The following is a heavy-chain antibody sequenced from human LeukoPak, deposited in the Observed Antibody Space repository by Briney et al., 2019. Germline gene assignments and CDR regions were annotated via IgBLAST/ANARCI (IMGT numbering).Heavy chain of an antibody. CDR2: ISNRGST. Sequence: AETLSLTCTISNDSVSSYYWNWIRQSPEKGLEWIGYISNRGSTTYNPSLRSRVTISVDMGKNQVSLKMRSVTAADTAMYYCARRGWFGSYTWFDPWGQGTPVAVSS. D-gene: IGHD3-10*01. V-gene: IGHV4-59*08. CDR3: ARRGWFGSYTWFDP. J-gene: IGHJ5*02. CDR1: NDSVSSYY.